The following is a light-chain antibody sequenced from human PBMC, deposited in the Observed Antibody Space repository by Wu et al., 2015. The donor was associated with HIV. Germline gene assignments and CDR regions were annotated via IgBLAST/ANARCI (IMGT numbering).Light chain of an antibody. CDR1: QSVSSN. V-gene: IGKV3-15*01. CDR3: QQYDNRPPWT. CDR2: GAS. J-gene: IGKJ1*01. Sequence: EMVMTQSPATLSVSPGERATLSCRASQSVSSNLAWYQQKPGQAPRLLIYGASTRATGIPARFSGSGSGTEFTLTISSMQSEDFAVYYCQQYDNRPPWTFGQGTKVE.